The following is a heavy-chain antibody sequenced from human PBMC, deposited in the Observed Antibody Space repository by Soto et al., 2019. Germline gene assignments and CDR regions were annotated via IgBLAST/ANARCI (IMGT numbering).Heavy chain of an antibody. Sequence: SETLSRPCTVCGASISRFYWSWILTSAGKWLDCIGRIYATGTTDYNPSLKSRVMMSVDTSKNQFSLQLGSVTAADTAVYYCVPDGMKTSRALFDPWGER. CDR1: GASISRFY. V-gene: IGHV4-4*07. J-gene: IGHJ5*02. D-gene: IGHD1-1*01. CDR3: VPDGMKTSRALFDP. CDR2: IYATGTT.